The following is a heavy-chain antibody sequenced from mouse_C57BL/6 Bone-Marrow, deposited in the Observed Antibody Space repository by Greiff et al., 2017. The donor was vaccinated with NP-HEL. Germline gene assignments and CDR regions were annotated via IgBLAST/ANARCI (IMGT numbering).Heavy chain of an antibody. CDR3: ARNDGYYVYFDY. D-gene: IGHD2-3*01. CDR1: GFTFTDYY. J-gene: IGHJ2*01. V-gene: IGHV7-3*01. Sequence: EVKLVESGGGLVQPGGSLSLSCAASGFTFTDYYMSWVRQPPGKALEWLGFIRNKANGYTTEYSASVKGRFTISRDNSQSILYLQMNALRAEDSATYDCARNDGYYVYFDYWGQGTTLTVSS. CDR2: IRNKANGYTT.